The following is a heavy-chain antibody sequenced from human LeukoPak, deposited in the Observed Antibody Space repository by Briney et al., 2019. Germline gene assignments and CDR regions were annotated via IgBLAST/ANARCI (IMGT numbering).Heavy chain of an antibody. CDR2: VNSDGSST. CDR3: TTGSRSSFDY. V-gene: IGHV3-74*01. CDR1: GFTFISYW. D-gene: IGHD6-6*01. Sequence: GGALRLSCAASGFTFISYWMHWVRQAPGKGLVWVSRVNSDGSSTTYADSVKGRFTISRDNAKNTLYLQMSSLRAEDTAVYYCTTGSRSSFDYWGQGTLVTVSS. J-gene: IGHJ4*02.